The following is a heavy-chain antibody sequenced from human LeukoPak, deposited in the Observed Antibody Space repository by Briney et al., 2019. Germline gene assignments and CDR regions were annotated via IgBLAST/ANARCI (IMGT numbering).Heavy chain of an antibody. CDR3: ARHSAPITISGVVMTPGGTNDY. CDR1: GYSFTSYW. J-gene: IGHJ4*02. CDR2: IYPGDSDT. D-gene: IGHD3-3*01. V-gene: IGHV5-51*01. Sequence: GESLKISCKGSGYSFTSYWIGWVRQMPGKGLEWMGIIYPGDSDTRYSPSFQGQVTTSADKSISTAYLQWSSLKASDTATYYCARHSAPITISGVVMTPGGTNDYWGQGTLVTVSS.